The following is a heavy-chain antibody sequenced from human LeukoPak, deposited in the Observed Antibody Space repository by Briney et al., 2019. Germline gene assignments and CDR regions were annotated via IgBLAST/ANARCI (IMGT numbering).Heavy chain of an antibody. J-gene: IGHJ4*02. CDR1: GFTFSSYA. D-gene: IGHD3-22*01. CDR2: ISGSGGST. V-gene: IGHV3-23*01. Sequence: PGGSLRLSCAASGFTFSSYAMSWVRQAPGKGLEWVSAISGSGGSTYYADSVKGRFTISRDNSKNTLYLQMNSLRAEDTAVYYCAKNPLGFSGYYSYYFDYWGQGTLVTVSS. CDR3: AKNPLGFSGYYSYYFDY.